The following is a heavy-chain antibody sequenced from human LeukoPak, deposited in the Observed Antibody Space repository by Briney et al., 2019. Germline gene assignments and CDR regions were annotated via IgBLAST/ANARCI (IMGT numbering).Heavy chain of an antibody. D-gene: IGHD3-10*01. V-gene: IGHV1-2*02. J-gene: IGHJ5*02. Sequence: GASVKVSCKASGYTFTGYYMHWVRQAPGQGLEWMGWISPNSGGTNYAQKFQGRVTMTRDTSISTAYMELSRLRSDDTAVYYCARTMVRGVIYWFDPWGQGTLVTVSS. CDR3: ARTMVRGVIYWFDP. CDR1: GYTFTGYY. CDR2: ISPNSGGT.